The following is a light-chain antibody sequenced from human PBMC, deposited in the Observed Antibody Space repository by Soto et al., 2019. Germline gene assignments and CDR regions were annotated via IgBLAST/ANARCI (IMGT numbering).Light chain of an antibody. Sequence: QSALTQPASVSGSPGQSITISCTGTSRDVGPYDYVSWYLQYPDKAPQLLIYYVDHRPSGVSSRFSGSKSGNTASLTISGLQAEDEGDYYCCSYADGSIYFFGTGTQLTVL. CDR3: CSYADGSIYF. J-gene: IGLJ1*01. CDR2: YVD. V-gene: IGLV2-14*03. CDR1: SRDVGPYDY.